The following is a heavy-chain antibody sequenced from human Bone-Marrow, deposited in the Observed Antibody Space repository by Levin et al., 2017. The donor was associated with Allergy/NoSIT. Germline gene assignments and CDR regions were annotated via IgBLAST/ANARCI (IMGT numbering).Heavy chain of an antibody. D-gene: IGHD7-27*01. V-gene: IGHV3-74*03. J-gene: IGHJ3*02. Sequence: AGGSLRLSCAASGFTFSNYWMHWVRQVPGKGPVWVSRITSDGRSTKYADSVKGRFTISRDNAKNMVYLQMNNLTTEDTAVYYCGRMPVSDTHNWGDAFDIWGQGTMVTVSS. CDR2: ITSDGRST. CDR3: GRMPVSDTHNWGDAFDI. CDR1: GFTFSNYW.